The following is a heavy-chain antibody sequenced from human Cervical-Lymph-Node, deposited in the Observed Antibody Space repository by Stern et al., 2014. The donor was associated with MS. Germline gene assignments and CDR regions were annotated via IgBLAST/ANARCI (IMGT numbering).Heavy chain of an antibody. CDR3: ARDNDDNGMDV. V-gene: IGHV1-69*01. D-gene: IGHD1-1*01. Sequence: VQLVESGAEVKKPGSSLRVPCKISGVTLSDYAISWVRQGPGQGLEWMGGIMPHFGTTFYARKYQSRVTITANESTSTVYMDLSSLRYEDTAVYYFARDNDDNGMDVWGQGTTISVSS. J-gene: IGHJ6*02. CDR2: IMPHFGTT. CDR1: GVTLSDYA.